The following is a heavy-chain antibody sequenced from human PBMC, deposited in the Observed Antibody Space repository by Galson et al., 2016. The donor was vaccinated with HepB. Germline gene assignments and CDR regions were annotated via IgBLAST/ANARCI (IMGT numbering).Heavy chain of an antibody. CDR1: GFTFSSYW. J-gene: IGHJ4*02. Sequence: SLRLSCAASGFTFSSYWMHWVRQAPGKGLVWVSRIYSDRSSTNYADSVKGRFTISRDNAKNTLSLQMNSLRAEDTAVYYCARSSRDSSGWDDYFDYWGQGTLVTVSS. D-gene: IGHD6-19*01. CDR2: IYSDRSST. CDR3: ARSSRDSSGWDDYFDY. V-gene: IGHV3-74*01.